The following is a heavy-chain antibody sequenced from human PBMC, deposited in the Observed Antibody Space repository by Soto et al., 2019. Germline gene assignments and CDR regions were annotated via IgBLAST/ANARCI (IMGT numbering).Heavy chain of an antibody. D-gene: IGHD2-21*02. J-gene: IGHJ4*02. CDR3: ARDRFVDCGGDCRYFDY. Sequence: GASVKVSCKASGGTFSSYAISWVRQAPGQGLEWMGGIIPIFGTANYAQKFQGRVTITADKSTSTAYMELSSLRSEDTAVYYCARDRFVDCGGDCRYFDYWGQGTLVTVSS. V-gene: IGHV1-69*06. CDR1: GGTFSSYA. CDR2: IIPIFGTA.